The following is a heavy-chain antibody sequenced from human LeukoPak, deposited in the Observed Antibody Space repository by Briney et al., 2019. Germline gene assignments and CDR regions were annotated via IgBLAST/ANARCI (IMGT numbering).Heavy chain of an antibody. D-gene: IGHD3-3*01. CDR1: GGSISSSSYY. CDR2: IYYSGST. CDR3: ARSRGPLPLDAFDI. J-gene: IGHJ3*02. Sequence: SETLSLTCTVSGGSISSSSYYWGWIRQPPGKGLEWIGSIYYSGSTYYNPSLKSRVTISVDTSKNQFSLKLSSVTAADTAVYYCARSRGPLPLDAFDIWGQGTMVTVSS. V-gene: IGHV4-39*07.